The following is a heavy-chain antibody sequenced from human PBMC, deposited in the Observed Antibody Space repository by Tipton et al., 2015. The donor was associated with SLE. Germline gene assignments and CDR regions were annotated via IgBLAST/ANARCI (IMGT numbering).Heavy chain of an antibody. Sequence: TLSLPCEVNGGSLSHYFWSWIRQAPGKGLEWIGEINYIGRTNFNPSLKSRVTISVDTSKNHFSLKPNALTAADTAVYFCARGGCSSCWFDPWGQGTLVTVSS. CDR2: INYIGRT. D-gene: IGHD6-6*01. V-gene: IGHV4-34*01. CDR1: GGSLSHYF. J-gene: IGHJ5*02. CDR3: ARGGCSSCWFDP.